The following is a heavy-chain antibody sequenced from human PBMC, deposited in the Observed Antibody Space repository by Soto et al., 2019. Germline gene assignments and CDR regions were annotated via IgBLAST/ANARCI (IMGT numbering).Heavy chain of an antibody. CDR3: ARDRGYFDL. V-gene: IGHV3-33*01. CDR1: GFTFSSYG. Sequence: QVQLVESGGGVVQPGRSLRLSCAASGFTFSSYGMHWVRQAPGKGLEWVAVIWYDGSNKYYADSVKGRFTISRDNSKNTLFLQMNSLRAEDTAVYYCARDRGYFDLWGRGTLVTVSS. J-gene: IGHJ2*01. CDR2: IWYDGSNK. D-gene: IGHD3-10*01.